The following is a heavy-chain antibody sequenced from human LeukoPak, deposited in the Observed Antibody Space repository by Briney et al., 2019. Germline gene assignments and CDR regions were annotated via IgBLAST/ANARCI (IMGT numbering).Heavy chain of an antibody. V-gene: IGHV3-30-3*01. D-gene: IGHD3-22*01. CDR1: GFTFSYYT. J-gene: IGHJ4*02. CDR2: ISYDGSNK. CDR3: ARVLNYYGSSGYYFSY. Sequence: GGSLRLSCAASGFTFSYYTMHWGRQAPGKGLEWVAVISYDGSNKYYADSVKGRFTISRDNSKNTLYLQMNSLRAEDTAVYYCARVLNYYGSSGYYFSYWGQGTLVTVSS.